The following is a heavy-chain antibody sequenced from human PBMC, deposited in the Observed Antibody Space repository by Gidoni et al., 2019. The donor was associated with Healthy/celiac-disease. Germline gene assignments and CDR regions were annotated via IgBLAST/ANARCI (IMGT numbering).Heavy chain of an antibody. CDR3: ARDTSWSGYLDY. CDR2: ISYDGSNK. Sequence: SCAASGFTFSSYAMHWVRQAPGKGLEWVAVISYDGSNKYYADSVKGRFTISRDNSKNTLYLQMNSLRAEDTAVYYCARDTSWSGYLDYWGQGTLVTVSS. CDR1: GFTFSSYA. V-gene: IGHV3-30-3*01. D-gene: IGHD3-3*01. J-gene: IGHJ4*02.